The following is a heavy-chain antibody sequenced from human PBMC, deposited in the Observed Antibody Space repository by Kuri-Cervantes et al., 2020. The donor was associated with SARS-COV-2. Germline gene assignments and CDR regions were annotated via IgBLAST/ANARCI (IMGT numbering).Heavy chain of an antibody. CDR3: AREIRVIAYPHAFDI. Sequence: GSLRLSCTVSGGSISSSSYYWGWIRQPPGKGLEWIGRIYTSGSTNYNPSLKSRVTMSVDTSKNQFSLKLSSVTAADTAVYYCAREIRVIAYPHAFDIWGQGTMVTVSS. CDR1: GGSISSSSYY. D-gene: IGHD2-21*01. J-gene: IGHJ3*02. CDR2: IYTSGST. V-gene: IGHV4-39*07.